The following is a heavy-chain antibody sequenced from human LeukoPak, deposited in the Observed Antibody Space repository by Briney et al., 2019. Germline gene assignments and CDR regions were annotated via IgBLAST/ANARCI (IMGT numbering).Heavy chain of an antibody. CDR1: GGSISSHY. Sequence: SETLSLTCTVSGGSISSHYWSWIRQPPGKGLEWIGYIYYSGSTNYNPSLKSRVTISVDTSKIQFSLKLSSVTAADTAVYYCARGHCSSTSCSRNWFDPWGRGTLVTVSS. D-gene: IGHD2-2*01. CDR2: IYYSGST. CDR3: ARGHCSSTSCSRNWFDP. V-gene: IGHV4-59*11. J-gene: IGHJ5*02.